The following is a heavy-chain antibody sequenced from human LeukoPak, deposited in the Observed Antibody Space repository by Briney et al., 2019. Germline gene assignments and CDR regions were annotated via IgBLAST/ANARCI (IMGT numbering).Heavy chain of an antibody. CDR2: FDPERGEP. D-gene: IGHD6-19*01. CDR1: GGTFSSYA. CDR3: ARRARVATRYSSESQSRDDRYSSGWSERKGNWFDP. V-gene: IGHV1-69*10. J-gene: IGHJ5*02. Sequence: GASVKVSCKASGGTFSSYAISWVRQAPGQGLEWLGGFDPERGEPIYAQKFQGRVTMTEDTSTDTAYMELSSLRSEDTAVYYCARRARVATRYSSESQSRDDRYSSGWSERKGNWFDPWGQGTLVTVSS.